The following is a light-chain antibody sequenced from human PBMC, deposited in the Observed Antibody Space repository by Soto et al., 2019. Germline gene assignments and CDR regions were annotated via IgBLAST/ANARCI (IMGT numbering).Light chain of an antibody. Sequence: QSVLTQPPSASGTPGQRVTISCSGSSSNIGSYYVYWYQQLPGTAPKLLIYRNNQRPSGVPDRFSGSKSGTSASLTISGLQAEDEADYYCCSYAGSSSWVFGGGTQLTVL. CDR1: SSNIGSYY. CDR2: RNN. CDR3: CSYAGSSSWV. V-gene: IGLV1-47*01. J-gene: IGLJ3*02.